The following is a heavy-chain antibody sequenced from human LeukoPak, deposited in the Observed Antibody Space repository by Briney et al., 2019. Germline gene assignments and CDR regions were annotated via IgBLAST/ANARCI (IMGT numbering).Heavy chain of an antibody. J-gene: IGHJ6*03. V-gene: IGHV4-39*07. Sequence: PSETLSLTCTVSGGSISSSSYYWGWIRQPPGKGLEWIGSIYCSGSTNYNPSLKSRVTMSVDTSKNQFSLKLSSVTAADTAVYYCARTPYCSSTSCSEKNYYYYYMDVWGKGTTVTVSS. CDR1: GGSISSSSYY. CDR2: IYCSGST. D-gene: IGHD2-2*01. CDR3: ARTPYCSSTSCSEKNYYYYYMDV.